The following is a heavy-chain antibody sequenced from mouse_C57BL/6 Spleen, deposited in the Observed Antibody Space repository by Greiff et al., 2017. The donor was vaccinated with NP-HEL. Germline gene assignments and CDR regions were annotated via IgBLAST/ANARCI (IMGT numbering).Heavy chain of an antibody. J-gene: IGHJ1*03. D-gene: IGHD2-3*01. CDR3: AVYDGYYGWYFDV. Sequence: QVQLQQSGAELVMPGASVKLSCKASGYTFTSYWMHWVKQRPGQGLEWIGEIDPSDSYTNYNQKFKGKSTLTVDKSSSTAYMQLSSLTSEDSAVYYCAVYDGYYGWYFDVWGTGTTVTVSS. CDR2: IDPSDSYT. V-gene: IGHV1-69*01. CDR1: GYTFTSYW.